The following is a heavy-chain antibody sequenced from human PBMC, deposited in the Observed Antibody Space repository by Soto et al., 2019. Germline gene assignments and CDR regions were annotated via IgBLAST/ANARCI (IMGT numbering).Heavy chain of an antibody. CDR2: ISGSGDST. D-gene: IGHD2-15*01. CDR1: GFTFSSYA. V-gene: IGHV3-23*01. CDR3: ARDRLASVVIEGTFY. J-gene: IGHJ4*02. Sequence: EVQLLESGGGLVQPGGSLRLSCAASGFTFSSYAMSWVRQAPGRGLEWVSSISGSGDSTYYADSVKGRFTISRDNSKNMLYLELNSLRAEGTALYYCARDRLASVVIEGTFYWGQGTLVTVSS.